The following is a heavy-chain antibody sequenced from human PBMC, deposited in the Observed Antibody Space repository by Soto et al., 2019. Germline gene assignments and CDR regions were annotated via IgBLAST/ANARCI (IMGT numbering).Heavy chain of an antibody. V-gene: IGHV3-21*01. CDR2: ISSSSSYI. D-gene: IGHD6-6*01. Sequence: PGGSLRLSCAASGFTFSSYSMNWVRQAPGKGLKWVSSISSSSSYIYYSDSVKGRFTISRDNAKNPLYLQMNSLRAEDTAVYYCARVIAARRADVWGQGTTVTVSS. CDR3: ARVIAARRADV. J-gene: IGHJ6*02. CDR1: GFTFSSYS.